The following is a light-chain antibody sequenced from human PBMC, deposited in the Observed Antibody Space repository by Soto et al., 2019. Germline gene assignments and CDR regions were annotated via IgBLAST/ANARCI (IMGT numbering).Light chain of an antibody. CDR3: QQYYSTPRT. CDR2: WAS. V-gene: IGKV4-1*01. Sequence: DIVMTQSPDSLAVPLGERATINCKSSQSVLYSSNNKNYLAWYQQKLGQPPKLLIYWASSRESGVPDRFSGSGSGTDFTLTISSLQAEDVAVYYCQQYYSTPRTFGQGTKVDIK. CDR1: QSVLYSSNNKNY. J-gene: IGKJ1*01.